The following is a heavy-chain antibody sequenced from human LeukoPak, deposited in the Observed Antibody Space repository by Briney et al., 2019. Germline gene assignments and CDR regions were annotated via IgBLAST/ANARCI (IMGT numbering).Heavy chain of an antibody. CDR2: ISVGGGNT. CDR3: ATEKDYGGNSGFDY. D-gene: IGHD4-23*01. Sequence: GGSLRLSCAASGFFFSTFGMSWVRQAPGKGLEWVSAISVGGGNTYYADSVKGRFTISRDNSRDTLYLQMNSLRAEDTAVYYCATEKDYGGNSGFDYWGQGTLVTVSS. J-gene: IGHJ4*02. CDR1: GFFFSTFG. V-gene: IGHV3-23*01.